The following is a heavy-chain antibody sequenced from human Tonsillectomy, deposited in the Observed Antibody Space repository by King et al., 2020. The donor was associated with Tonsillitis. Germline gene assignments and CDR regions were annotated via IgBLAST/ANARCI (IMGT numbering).Heavy chain of an antibody. Sequence: VQLVESGGGLVKPGGSLRLSCEVSGFTFADYYMSWIRQAPGKGLEWVSYISTSGNTVYYTDSVKGRFIISRDNAQNSLFLQMNSLRAEDTAIYYCARVSTSPVNYCYYYMDVWGKGTTVTVSS. J-gene: IGHJ6*03. D-gene: IGHD2-2*01. CDR2: ISTSGNTV. CDR1: GFTFADYY. V-gene: IGHV3-11*01. CDR3: ARVSTSPVNYCYYYMDV.